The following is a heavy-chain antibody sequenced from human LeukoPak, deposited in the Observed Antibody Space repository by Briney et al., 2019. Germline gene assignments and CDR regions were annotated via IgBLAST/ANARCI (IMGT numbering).Heavy chain of an antibody. CDR2: INHSGST. J-gene: IGHJ4*02. D-gene: IGHD3-22*01. CDR3: ARSTNYDSSGYYDY. V-gene: IGHV4-34*01. CDR1: GGSFSGYY. Sequence: SETLSLTCAVYGGSFSGYYWSWIRQPPGKGLEWIGEINHSGSTNYNPSLKSRVTISVDTSKNQFSLKLSSVTAADTAVYYCARSTNYDSSGYYDYWGQGTLVTVSS.